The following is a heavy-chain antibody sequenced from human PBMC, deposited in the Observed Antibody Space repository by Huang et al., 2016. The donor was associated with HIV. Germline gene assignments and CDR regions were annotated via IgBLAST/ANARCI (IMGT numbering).Heavy chain of an antibody. D-gene: IGHD3-10*01. CDR3: ARESVWFGELYFDY. Sequence: QVQMVQSGAEVKKPGASVKVSCTGSGYTLTSYGISWVRQAPGQGLEWMGWISGYTGYTNDAEKFKGRVTRTTDVSTNTAYMELRSLRYDDTAVYYCARESVWFGELYFDYWGQGTLVAVSS. CDR1: GYTLTSYG. CDR2: ISGYTGYT. J-gene: IGHJ4*02. V-gene: IGHV1-18*04.